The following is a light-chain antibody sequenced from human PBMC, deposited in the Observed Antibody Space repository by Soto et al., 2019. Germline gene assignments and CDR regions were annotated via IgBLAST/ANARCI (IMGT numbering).Light chain of an antibody. CDR3: QQYIRCSVT. CDR1: QNIGGT. Sequence: EIVMTQSPATLSVSPGETATLSCRASQNIGGTLAWYQQKPGQAPRLLFYGASTRATGIPARFSGSGSGTEFTLTISSLQSEDFAVYYCQQYIRCSVTFGGGTKVDI. J-gene: IGKJ4*01. CDR2: GAS. V-gene: IGKV3-15*01.